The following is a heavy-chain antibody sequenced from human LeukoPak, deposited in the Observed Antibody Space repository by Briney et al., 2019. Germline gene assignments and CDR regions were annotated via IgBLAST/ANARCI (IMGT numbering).Heavy chain of an antibody. D-gene: IGHD3-22*01. J-gene: IGHJ3*02. Sequence: SETLSLTCTVSGGSISSGGYYWSWIRQHPGKGLEWIGYIYYSGSTYYNPPLKSRVTISVDTSKNQFSLKLSSVTAADTAVYYCARVGSYYYDSSGYEDAFDIWGQGTMVTVSS. V-gene: IGHV4-31*03. CDR3: ARVGSYYYDSSGYEDAFDI. CDR1: GGSISSGGYY. CDR2: IYYSGST.